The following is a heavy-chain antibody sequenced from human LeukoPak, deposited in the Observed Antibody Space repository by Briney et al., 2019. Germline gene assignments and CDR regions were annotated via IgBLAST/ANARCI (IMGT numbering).Heavy chain of an antibody. J-gene: IGHJ4*02. CDR3: ARDLFGYSSGWYVGGY. V-gene: IGHV1-18*01. Sequence: ASVKVSCKASGYTFTSYGISWVRQAPGQGLEWMGWISAYNGNTNYAQKLQGRVTMTTDTSTSTAYMELRSLRSDDTAVYYCARDLFGYSSGWYVGGYWGQGTLLTVSS. CDR2: ISAYNGNT. CDR1: GYTFTSYG. D-gene: IGHD6-19*01.